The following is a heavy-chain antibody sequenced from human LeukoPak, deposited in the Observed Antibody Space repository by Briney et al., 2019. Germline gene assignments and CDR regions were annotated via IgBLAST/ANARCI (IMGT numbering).Heavy chain of an antibody. CDR3: ARQTTVTTRVGYYYYYGMDV. V-gene: IGHV4-39*01. CDR1: GGSISSSSYY. J-gene: IGHJ6*02. Sequence: SETLSLNCTVSGGSISSSSYYWGWIRQPPGKGLEWIGSIYYSGSTYYNPSLKSRVTISVDTSKNQFSLKLSSVTAADTAVYYCARQTTVTTRVGYYYYYGMDVWGQGTTVTVSS. CDR2: IYYSGST. D-gene: IGHD4-17*01.